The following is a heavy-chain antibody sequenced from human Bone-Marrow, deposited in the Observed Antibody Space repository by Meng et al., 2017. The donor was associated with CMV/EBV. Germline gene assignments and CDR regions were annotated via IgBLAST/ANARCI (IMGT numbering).Heavy chain of an antibody. Sequence: ASVKVFCKASGYTFTSYDINWVRQATGQGLEWMGWMNPNSGNTGYAQKFQGRVTMTRNTSISTAYMELSSLRSEDTAVYYCAREPYYEFWSGYYINSYLDGYYYGMDVWGQGTTVTVSS. D-gene: IGHD3-3*01. CDR3: AREPYYEFWSGYYINSYLDGYYYGMDV. CDR2: MNPNSGNT. V-gene: IGHV1-8*01. J-gene: IGHJ6*02. CDR1: GYTFTSYD.